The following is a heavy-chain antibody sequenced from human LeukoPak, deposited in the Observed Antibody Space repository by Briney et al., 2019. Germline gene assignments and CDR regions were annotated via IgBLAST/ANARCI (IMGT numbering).Heavy chain of an antibody. J-gene: IGHJ4*02. V-gene: IGHV3-66*04. CDR1: GFSVSNNY. D-gene: IGHD3-10*01. CDR2: IYSGGST. CDR3: ARLPMSSGSYYFDY. Sequence: PGGSLRLSCAASGFSVSNNYMRWVRQAPGKGLEWVSLIYSGGSTSYADSVKGRFTISRDNSKNTLYLQMNSLRVDDTAVYYCARLPMSSGSYYFDYWGQGTLVTVSS.